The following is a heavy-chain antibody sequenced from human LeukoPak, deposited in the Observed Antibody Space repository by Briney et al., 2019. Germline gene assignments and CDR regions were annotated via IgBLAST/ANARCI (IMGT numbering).Heavy chain of an antibody. CDR2: IIPIFGTA. J-gene: IGHJ4*02. V-gene: IGHV1-69*13. CDR3: ALGYCSSTSCYTLDY. CDR1: GGTFSSYA. Sequence: ASVKVSCKASGGTFSSYAISWVRQAPGQGLEWMGGIIPIFGTANYAQKFQGRVTITADESTSTAYMELSSLRSEDTAVYYCALGYCSSTSCYTLDYWGQGTLVTVSS. D-gene: IGHD2-2*02.